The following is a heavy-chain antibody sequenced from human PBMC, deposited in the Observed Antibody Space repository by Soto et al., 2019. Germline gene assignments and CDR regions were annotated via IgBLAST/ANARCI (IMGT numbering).Heavy chain of an antibody. D-gene: IGHD4-17*01. CDR3: ARDMRTTEGYYYYGMDV. J-gene: IGHJ6*02. CDR2: IYHSGRT. CDR1: GGSISSGGYS. V-gene: IGHV4-30-2*01. Sequence: SETLSLTCAVSGGSISSGGYSWSWIRQPPGKGLEWIGYIYHSGRTYYNPSLKSRVTISVDRSKNQFSLKLSSVTAADTAVYYCARDMRTTEGYYYYGMDVWGQGTTVTVSS.